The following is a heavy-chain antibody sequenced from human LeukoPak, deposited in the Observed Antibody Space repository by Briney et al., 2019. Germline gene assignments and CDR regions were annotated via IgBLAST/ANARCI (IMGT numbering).Heavy chain of an antibody. CDR2: IDPNSGAT. CDR1: GYTFTDYY. D-gene: IGHD1-26*01. V-gene: IGHV1-2*02. CDR3: ARLGATYSGDP. J-gene: IGHJ5*02. Sequence: ASVKASCKASGYTFTDYYIHWVRQAPGQGLEWMAWIDPNSGATNYAQKFQGRITMTRDTSISTAYMELSRLRSDDTAVYYCARLGATYSGDPWGQGTLVTVSS.